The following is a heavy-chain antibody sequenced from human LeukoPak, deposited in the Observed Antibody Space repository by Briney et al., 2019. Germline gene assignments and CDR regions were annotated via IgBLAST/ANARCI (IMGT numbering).Heavy chain of an antibody. D-gene: IGHD4-17*01. V-gene: IGHV3-23*01. Sequence: GGSLRLSCAASGFTFSSYAMSWVRQAPGKGLEWVSAISGSGGSTYYADSVKGRFTISRDNSKNTLYLQMNSLRAEDTAVYYCAKDPGGDYAFKTFDYWGQGTLVTVSS. CDR1: GFTFSSYA. J-gene: IGHJ4*02. CDR3: AKDPGGDYAFKTFDY. CDR2: ISGSGGST.